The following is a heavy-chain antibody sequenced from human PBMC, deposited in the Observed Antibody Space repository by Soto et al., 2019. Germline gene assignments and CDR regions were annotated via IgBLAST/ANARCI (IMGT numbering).Heavy chain of an antibody. D-gene: IGHD6-13*01. Sequence: GASVKVSCKASGGTFSSYAISWVRQAPGQGLEWMGGIIPIFGTANYAQKFQGRVTITADESTSTAYMELSSLRSEDTAVYYCASPSPHVNSSSRGSHLAYWGQGTLVTVSS. CDR1: GGTFSSYA. CDR2: IIPIFGTA. CDR3: ASPSPHVNSSSRGSHLAY. V-gene: IGHV1-69*13. J-gene: IGHJ4*02.